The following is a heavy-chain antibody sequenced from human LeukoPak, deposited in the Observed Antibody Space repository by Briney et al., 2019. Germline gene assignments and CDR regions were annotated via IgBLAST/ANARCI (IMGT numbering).Heavy chain of an antibody. D-gene: IGHD3-10*01. CDR2: MSSDESTT. V-gene: IGHV3-74*01. CDR3: ARGRGAYGWFDP. CDR1: GFTLSSYW. J-gene: IGHJ5*02. Sequence: GGSLRLSCAASGFTLSSYWMHWARQTPGKGLVWVSRMSSDESTTNYADSVRGRFTISRDNAKNALYLQMNNLRAEDTAIYFCARGRGAYGWFDPWGQGTLVTVSS.